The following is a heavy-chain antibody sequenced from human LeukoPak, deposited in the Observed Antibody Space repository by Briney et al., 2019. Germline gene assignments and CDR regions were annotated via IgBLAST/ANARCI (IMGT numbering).Heavy chain of an antibody. CDR3: ARRPRICSGGSCYVPNNWFDP. CDR1: GGSISSSSYY. J-gene: IGHJ5*02. V-gene: IGHV4-39*01. Sequence: SETLSLTCTVSGGSISSSSYYWGWIRQPPGKGLEWIGYIYYSGTTYYNPSLKSRVTMSVDTSKNQFSLKLSSVTAADTAVYYCARRPRICSGGSCYVPNNWFDPWGQGTLVTVSS. CDR2: IYYSGTT. D-gene: IGHD2-15*01.